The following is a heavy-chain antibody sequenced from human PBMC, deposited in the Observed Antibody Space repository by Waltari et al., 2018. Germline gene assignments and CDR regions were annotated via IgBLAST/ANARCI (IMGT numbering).Heavy chain of an antibody. CDR3: ALAAEYYYDSSGSA. CDR1: GFTFSSYG. J-gene: IGHJ5*02. CDR2: ISYDGSNK. D-gene: IGHD3-22*01. Sequence: QVQLVESGGGVVQPGRSLRLSCAASGFTFSSYGMHWVRLPPGKGLEWVAVISYDGSNKYYADSVKGRFTISRDNSKNTLYLQMNSLRAEDTAVYYCALAAEYYYDSSGSAWGQGTLVTVSS. V-gene: IGHV3-30*03.